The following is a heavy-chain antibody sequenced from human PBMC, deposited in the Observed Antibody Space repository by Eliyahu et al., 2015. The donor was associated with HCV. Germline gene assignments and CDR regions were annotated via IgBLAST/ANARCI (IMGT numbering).Heavy chain of an antibody. CDR1: GGTFSSYA. CDR2: IIPILGIA. J-gene: IGHJ4*02. V-gene: IGHV1-69*04. D-gene: IGHD5-24*01. CDR3: ARYKRRSRDGYNHFDY. Sequence: QVQLVQSGAEVKKPGSSVKVSCKASGGTFSSYAISWVRQAPGQGLEWMGRIIPILGIANYGPEVPGQGTITADKSTSTAYMELSSLRSEDTAVYYCARYKRRSRDGYNHFDYWGQGTLVTVSS.